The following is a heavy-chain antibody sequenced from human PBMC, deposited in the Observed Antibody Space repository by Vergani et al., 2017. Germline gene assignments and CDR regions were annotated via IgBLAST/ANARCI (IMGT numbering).Heavy chain of an antibody. CDR3: AKADPRNSGYDYLYYYHAMDV. Sequence: EVQLLESGGDLVQPGGSLRLSCAASGFTFNHYAMNWVRQAPGKGLEWVSGIRGSGGRTYYAGSVKGRFTISRDSSKNTLYLKMNSLSPGDTAIYYWAKADPRNSGYDYLYYYHAMDVWGQGTTVTVSS. CDR1: GFTFNHYA. J-gene: IGHJ6*02. V-gene: IGHV3-23*01. CDR2: IRGSGGRT. D-gene: IGHD5-12*01.